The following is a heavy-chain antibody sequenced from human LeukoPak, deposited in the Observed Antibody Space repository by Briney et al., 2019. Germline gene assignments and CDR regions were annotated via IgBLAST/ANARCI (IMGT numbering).Heavy chain of an antibody. J-gene: IGHJ4*02. CDR2: IYYSGSI. D-gene: IGHD3-16*02. Sequence: PSETLSLTCTVSGGSISSGDYYWSWIRQPPGKGLEWIGYIYYSGSIYHNPSLKSRVTISADTSKNQFSLKLSSVTAADTAVYYCARGGRGLRLGELSHFDYWGQGTLVTVSS. CDR1: GGSISSGDYY. V-gene: IGHV4-30-4*01. CDR3: ARGGRGLRLGELSHFDY.